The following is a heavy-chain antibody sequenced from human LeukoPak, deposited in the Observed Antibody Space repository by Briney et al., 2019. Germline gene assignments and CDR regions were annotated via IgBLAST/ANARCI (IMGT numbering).Heavy chain of an antibody. J-gene: IGHJ3*02. CDR3: ARHLESYYDSSGYPLDAFDI. Sequence: SETLSLTCTVSGGSISSSSYYWGWIRQPPGKGLEWIGSIYYSGSTYYNPSLKSRVTISVDTSKNQFSLKLSSVTAADTAVYYCARHLESYYDSSGYPLDAFDIWGQGTMVTVSS. V-gene: IGHV4-39*01. CDR2: IYYSGST. CDR1: GGSISSSSYY. D-gene: IGHD3-22*01.